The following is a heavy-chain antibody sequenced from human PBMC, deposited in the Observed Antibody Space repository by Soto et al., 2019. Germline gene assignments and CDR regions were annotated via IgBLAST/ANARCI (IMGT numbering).Heavy chain of an antibody. D-gene: IGHD1-1*01. V-gene: IGHV1-69*13. J-gene: IGHJ6*02. CDR3: ARGFTGTTSTYYGMDV. CDR2: IIPIFGTA. Sequence: SVKVSCKASGGTFSSYAISWVRQAPGQGLEWMGGIIPIFGTANYAQKFQGRVTITADESTSTAYMELSSLRSEDAAVYYCARGFTGTTSTYYGMDVWGQGTTVTVSS. CDR1: GGTFSSYA.